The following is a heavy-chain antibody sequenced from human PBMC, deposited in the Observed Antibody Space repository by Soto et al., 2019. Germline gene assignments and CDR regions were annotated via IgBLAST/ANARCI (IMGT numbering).Heavy chain of an antibody. CDR3: AKDLRVADYYGSGSPITDYYYGMDV. CDR1: GFTVSSNY. Sequence: GGSLRLSCAASGFTVSSNYMSWVRQAPGKGLEWVSVIYSGGSSYYADSVKGRFTISRDNSKNTLYLQMNILRAEDTAVYYCAKDLRVADYYGSGSPITDYYYGMDVWGQGTTVTVSS. CDR2: IYSGGSS. D-gene: IGHD3-10*01. J-gene: IGHJ6*02. V-gene: IGHV3-53*01.